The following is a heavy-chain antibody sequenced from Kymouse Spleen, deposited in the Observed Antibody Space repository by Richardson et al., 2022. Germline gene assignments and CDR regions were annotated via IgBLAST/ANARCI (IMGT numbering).Heavy chain of an antibody. J-gene: IGHJ5*02. CDR1: GGSISSSSYY. CDR3: ARHADYYGSGSYEGNWFDP. V-gene: IGHV4-39*01. D-gene: IGHD3-10*01. CDR2: IYYSGST. Sequence: QLQLQESGPGLVKPSETLSLTCTVSGGSISSSSYYWGWIRQPPGKGLEWIGSIYYSGSTYYNPSLKSRVTISVDTSKNQFSLKLSSVTAADTAVYYCARHADYYGSGSYEGNWFDPWGQGTLVTVSS.